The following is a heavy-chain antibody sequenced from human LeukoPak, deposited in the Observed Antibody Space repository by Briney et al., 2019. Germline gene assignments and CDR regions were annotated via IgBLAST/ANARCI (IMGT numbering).Heavy chain of an antibody. D-gene: IGHD3-10*01. V-gene: IGHV4-39*07. CDR2: IYYSGST. CDR1: GGSISSSSYY. J-gene: IGHJ4*02. CDR3: ARVPTITFFDY. Sequence: SETLSLTCTVSGGSISSSSYYWGWIRQPPGKGLEWIGSIYYSGSTYYNPSLKSRVTISVDTSKNQFSLKLTSVTAADTAVYYCARVPTITFFDYWGQGTLVTVSS.